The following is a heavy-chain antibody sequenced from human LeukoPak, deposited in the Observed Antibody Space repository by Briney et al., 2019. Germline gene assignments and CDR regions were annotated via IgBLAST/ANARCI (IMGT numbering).Heavy chain of an antibody. CDR1: GYTFTSYY. V-gene: IGHV1-46*01. J-gene: IGHJ4*02. CDR2: INPSGGST. D-gene: IGHD1-26*01. CDR3: ARDKNVVGATYYFDY. Sequence: ASVKVSCKASGYTFTSYYMHWVRQAPGQGLEWMGIINPSGGSTNYAQKFQGRVTITADKSTSTAYMELSSLRSEDTAVYYCARDKNVVGATYYFDYWGQGTLVTVSS.